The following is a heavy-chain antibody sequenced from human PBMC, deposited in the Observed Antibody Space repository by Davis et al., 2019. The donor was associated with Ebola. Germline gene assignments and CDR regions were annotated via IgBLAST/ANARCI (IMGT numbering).Heavy chain of an antibody. D-gene: IGHD1-7*01. V-gene: IGHV3-20*01. CDR1: GFTFDDYG. Sequence: PGGSLRLSCVVSGFTFDDYGMSWVRQAPGKGLEWVSGISWNGDTAGYADSVKGRFTISRDNAKNSLYLQMNSLRAEDTALYHCARDGGVRWNYVQYFDLWGRGTLVTVSS. CDR2: ISWNGDTA. CDR3: ARDGGVRWNYVQYFDL. J-gene: IGHJ2*01.